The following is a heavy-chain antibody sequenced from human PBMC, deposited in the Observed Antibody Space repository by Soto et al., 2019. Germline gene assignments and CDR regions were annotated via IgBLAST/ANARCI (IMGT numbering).Heavy chain of an antibody. CDR2: IYYRGST. CDR1: GGSISGSTYY. D-gene: IGHD1-26*01. CDR3: ARTYSGTYYMIDF. V-gene: IGHV4-39*01. Sequence: NPSETLSLTCTVSGGSISGSTYYWGWIRQPPGKGLEWIGSIYYRGSTYYNPSLKSRVTISVDTSKNQFSLKLTSVTAADTAIYYCARTYSGTYYMIDFWGQGALVTVSS. J-gene: IGHJ4*02.